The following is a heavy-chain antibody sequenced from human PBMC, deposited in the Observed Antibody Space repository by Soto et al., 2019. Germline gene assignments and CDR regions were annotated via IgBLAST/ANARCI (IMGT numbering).Heavy chain of an antibody. Sequence: QVQLVQSGAEVKKPGSSVKVSCKASGGTFSSYAISWVRQAPGQGLEWMGGIIPIFDTADYAQKFPGRVTITADESTNTAYMDLSSLRSEDTAVYYCAGHSSGVPGYYYGMDVWGQGTTVTVSS. V-gene: IGHV1-69*12. CDR3: AGHSSGVPGYYYGMDV. J-gene: IGHJ6*02. CDR1: GGTFSSYA. CDR2: IIPIFDTA. D-gene: IGHD3-22*01.